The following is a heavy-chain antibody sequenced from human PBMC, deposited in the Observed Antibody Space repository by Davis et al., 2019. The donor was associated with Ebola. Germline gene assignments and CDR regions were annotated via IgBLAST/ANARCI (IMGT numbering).Heavy chain of an antibody. CDR2: IYYNGNT. J-gene: IGHJ4*02. CDR3: ARRGSGWSH. CDR1: GGSISSSNW. V-gene: IGHV4-4*02. D-gene: IGHD6-19*01. Sequence: MPSETLSLTCAVSGGSISSSNWWSWIRQPPGKGLEWIGNIYYNGNTLYNPSLGRRGIISVDKSKNQFSLNLSSVTAADTAVYYCARRGSGWSHWGQGTLVTVSS.